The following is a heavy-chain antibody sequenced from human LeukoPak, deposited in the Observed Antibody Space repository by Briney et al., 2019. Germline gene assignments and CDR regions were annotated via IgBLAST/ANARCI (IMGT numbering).Heavy chain of an antibody. V-gene: IGHV3-21*01. CDR3: ARDSSTDPTTVTTNYYYYYMDV. CDR2: ISSSSSYI. J-gene: IGHJ6*03. D-gene: IGHD4-17*01. CDR1: GFTLSGYS. Sequence: GGSLRLSCAASGFTLSGYSMNCVRQAPGKGLEWVSSISSSSSYIYYADSMKGRFTISRDNAKKSMYLQMNSLRAEDTAVYYCARDSSTDPTTVTTNYYYYYMDVWGKGTTVTVSS.